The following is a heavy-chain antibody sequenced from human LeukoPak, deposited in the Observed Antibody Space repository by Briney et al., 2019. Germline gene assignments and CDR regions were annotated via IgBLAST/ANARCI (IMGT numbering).Heavy chain of an antibody. J-gene: IGHJ6*03. CDR3: ARFAAGGSYYYYMDV. D-gene: IGHD6-25*01. V-gene: IGHV3-48*01. Sequence: PGGSLRLSCAASGFTFSSYAMSWVRQAPGKGLEWVSNIGTSSTTIYYADSVKGRFTISRDNAKNSLYLQMNSLRADDTAVYYCARFAAGGSYYYYMDVWGKGTTVTVSS. CDR1: GFTFSSYA. CDR2: IGTSSTTI.